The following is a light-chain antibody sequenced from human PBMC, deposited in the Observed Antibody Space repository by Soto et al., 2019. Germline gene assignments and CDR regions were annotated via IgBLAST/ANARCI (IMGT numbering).Light chain of an antibody. Sequence: QSALTQSASVSGSPGQSIAISCTGTSSDVGAYNYVSWYQRHPGKAPKLMIYEVSNRPSGVSNRFSGSKSGNTASLTVSGLQAEDEADYYCSSYTTSSTLVFGGGTQLTVL. V-gene: IGLV2-14*01. CDR3: SSYTTSSTLV. J-gene: IGLJ2*01. CDR1: SSDVGAYNY. CDR2: EVS.